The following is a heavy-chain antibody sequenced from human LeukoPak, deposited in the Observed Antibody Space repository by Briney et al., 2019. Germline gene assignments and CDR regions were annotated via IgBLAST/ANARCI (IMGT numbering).Heavy chain of an antibody. CDR3: ARHPKSGSYQAAFDI. V-gene: IGHV4-39*01. J-gene: IGHJ3*02. D-gene: IGHD1-26*01. Sequence: SETLSLTCTVSGGSISSRSYYWGWIRQPPGKGLEWIGSIYYSGSTYYNPPLKSRVTISVDTSKNQFSLKLSSVTAADTAVYYCARHPKSGSYQAAFDIWGQGTMVTVSS. CDR1: GGSISSRSYY. CDR2: IYYSGST.